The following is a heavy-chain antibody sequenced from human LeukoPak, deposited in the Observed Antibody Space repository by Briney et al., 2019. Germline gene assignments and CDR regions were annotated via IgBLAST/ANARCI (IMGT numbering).Heavy chain of an antibody. D-gene: IGHD4-23*01. J-gene: IGHJ6*03. CDR2: IVGSGGNT. Sequence: PGGSLRLSCAASGFTFSNYGMSWVRQAPGKRLEWVSAIVGSGGNTYNADSVKGRFTISRDNSKNTLYLQMNSLRSDDSAVYYCAKSVAASYYYMDVWGKGTTVTVSS. V-gene: IGHV3-23*01. CDR1: GFTFSNYG. CDR3: AKSVAASYYYMDV.